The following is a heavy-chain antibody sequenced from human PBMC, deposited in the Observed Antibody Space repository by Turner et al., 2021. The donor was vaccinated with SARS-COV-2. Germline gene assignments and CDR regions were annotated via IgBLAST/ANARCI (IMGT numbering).Heavy chain of an antibody. Sequence: QVQLVQSGAEVKKPGSSVKVSCKASGGTFSSYAISWVRQAPGQGLEWMGGIIPIFGTANYAQKFQGSVTITADKSTSTSYMELSSLRAEDTAVYYCARCTSYGDYGNYSDYWGQGTLVTVSS. V-gene: IGHV1-69*06. CDR1: GGTFSSYA. J-gene: IGHJ4*02. CDR3: ARCTSYGDYGNYSDY. D-gene: IGHD4-17*01. CDR2: IIPIFGTA.